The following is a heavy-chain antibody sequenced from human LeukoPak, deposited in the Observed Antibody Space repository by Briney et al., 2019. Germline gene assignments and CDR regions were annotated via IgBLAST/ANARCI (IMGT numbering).Heavy chain of an antibody. CDR3: ARGGLRGWFDP. Sequence: SETLSLTCTVPGGSIRSYYWSWIRQPPGKGLEWIGYIYYSGSTNYNPSLKSRVTISVDTSKKQFSLKLSSVTAADTAVYYCARGGLRGWFDPWGQGTLVTVSS. CDR2: IYYSGST. V-gene: IGHV4-59*01. J-gene: IGHJ5*02. CDR1: GGSIRSYY. D-gene: IGHD2-15*01.